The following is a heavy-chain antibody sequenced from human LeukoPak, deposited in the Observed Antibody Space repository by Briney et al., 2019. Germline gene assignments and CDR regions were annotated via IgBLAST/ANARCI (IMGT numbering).Heavy chain of an antibody. J-gene: IGHJ4*02. CDR3: ARANFDWLLSFDY. D-gene: IGHD3-9*01. V-gene: IGHV1-2*02. CDR2: INPNSGST. CDR1: GYTFNGYY. Sequence: GASMKVSCKASGYTFNGYYMHWVRQAPGQGLEWMGWINPNSGSTNYAQKFQGRVTMTRDTSISTAYMELSSLRSEDTAVYYCARANFDWLLSFDYWGQGTLVTVSS.